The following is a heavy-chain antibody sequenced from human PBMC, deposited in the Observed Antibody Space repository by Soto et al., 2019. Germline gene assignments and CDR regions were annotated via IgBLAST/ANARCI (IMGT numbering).Heavy chain of an antibody. CDR1: SYTFTNYG. Sequence: QVHLVQSATEVKKPGASVKVSCRASSYTFTNYGISWVRQAPGQGLEWMGWITTYNDDTNYAPKFQDRVTMTTDTSTSTAYMELRTLRSDDTAVYFCARGTTSSWTFWGQGTLVTVS. CDR3: ARGTTSSWTF. CDR2: ITTYNDDT. J-gene: IGHJ4*02. V-gene: IGHV1-18*01. D-gene: IGHD6-13*01.